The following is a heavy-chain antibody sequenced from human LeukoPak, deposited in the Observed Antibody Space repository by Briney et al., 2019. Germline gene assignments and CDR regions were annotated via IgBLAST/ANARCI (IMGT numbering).Heavy chain of an antibody. J-gene: IGHJ4*02. CDR1: GFTVSSNY. Sequence: GGSLRLSCAASGFTVSSNYMSWVRQAPGKGLEWVSVIYSGGSTYYADSVKGRFTISRDNSKNTLYPQMNSLRAEDTAVYYCAMTAVAGTGDYWGQGTLVTVSS. CDR3: AMTAVAGTGDY. V-gene: IGHV3-66*01. CDR2: IYSGGST. D-gene: IGHD6-19*01.